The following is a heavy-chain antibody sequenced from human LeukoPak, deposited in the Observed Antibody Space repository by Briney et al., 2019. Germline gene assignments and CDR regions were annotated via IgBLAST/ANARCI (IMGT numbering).Heavy chain of an antibody. CDR3: ARGERLGLDS. V-gene: IGHV4-59*01. CDR2: IYSSGHT. D-gene: IGHD6-19*01. Sequence: SETLSPSCTVSGGSISGYYWSWIRQPPGKGLEWVGYIYSSGHTNHNPSLKSRVTSSQCTSKCQFSLRLISVTAADPAVYYCARGERLGLDSWGQGTLVAVSS. CDR1: GGSISGYY. J-gene: IGHJ4*02.